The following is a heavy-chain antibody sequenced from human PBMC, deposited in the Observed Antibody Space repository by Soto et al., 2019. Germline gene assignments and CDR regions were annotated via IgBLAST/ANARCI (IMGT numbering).Heavy chain of an antibody. Sequence: PGKGLEWIGYIYYSGSTNYNPSLKSRVTISADTSKNQFSLKLSSVTAADSAVYYCARGREVIFFFFQAEDGIRDVRSVSAFLLNRSSDL. CDR3: ARGREVIFFFFQAEDGIRDVRSVSAFLLNRSSDL. D-gene: IGHD3-10*02. V-gene: IGHV4-59*01. CDR2: IYYSGST. J-gene: IGHJ2*01.